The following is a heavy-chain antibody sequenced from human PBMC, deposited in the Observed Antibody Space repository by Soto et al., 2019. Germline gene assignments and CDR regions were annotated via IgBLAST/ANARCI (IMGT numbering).Heavy chain of an antibody. CDR2: ISSSSSTI. CDR1: GCTCSSQS. V-gene: IGHV3-48*02. CDR3: ARDRFDFWSGYGNQVLPFHLDP. D-gene: IGHD3-3*01. Sequence: GGSLRLSWRASGCTCSSQSMNCIIKNTGKGLEWVSYISSSSSTIYYADSVKGRFTISRDNAKNSLYLQMNSLRDEDTAVYYCARDRFDFWSGYGNQVLPFHLDPWGKGTLVTVSS. J-gene: IGHJ5*02.